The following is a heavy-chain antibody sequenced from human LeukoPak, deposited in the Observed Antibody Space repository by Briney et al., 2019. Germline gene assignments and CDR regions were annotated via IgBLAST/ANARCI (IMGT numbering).Heavy chain of an antibody. CDR3: ARRGARGKFDY. J-gene: IGHJ4*02. D-gene: IGHD3-16*01. CDR2: INHSGST. V-gene: IGHV4-34*01. CDR1: GGSFNGYY. Sequence: PSETLSLTCAVYGGSFNGYYWSWIRQPPGKGLEWIGEINHSGSTNYNPSLKSRVTISVDTSTNQFSLKLSSVTAADTAVYYCARRGARGKFDYWGQGTLVTASS.